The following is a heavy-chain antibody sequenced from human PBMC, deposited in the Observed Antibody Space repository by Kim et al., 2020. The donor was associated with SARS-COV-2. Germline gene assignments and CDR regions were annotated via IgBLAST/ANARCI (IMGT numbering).Heavy chain of an antibody. J-gene: IGHJ4*02. CDR3: ARGGGTYYDILTGYYKDY. CDR1: GGSFSGYY. Sequence: SETLSLTCAVYGGSFSGYYWSWIRQPPGKGLEWIGEINHSGSTNYNPSLKSRVTISVDTSKNQFSLKLSSVTAADTAVYYCARGGGTYYDILTGYYKDYWGQGTLVTVSS. V-gene: IGHV4-34*01. CDR2: INHSGST. D-gene: IGHD3-9*01.